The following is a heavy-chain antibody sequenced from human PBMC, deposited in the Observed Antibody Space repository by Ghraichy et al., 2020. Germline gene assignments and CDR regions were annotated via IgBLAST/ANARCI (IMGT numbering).Heavy chain of an antibody. D-gene: IGHD3-16*01. V-gene: IGHV4-39*01. CDR1: CDSINSAFSY. CDR3: ARMHRFATDY. J-gene: IGHJ4*02. Sequence: SETLSLTCTVSCDSINSAFSYWGWIRQPPGKGLEWLGSSHHSGVTYYSPSLENRVTVSVDTSNNQFSLKLSSVTAADTAVYYCARMHRFATDYWGQGILVTVSS. CDR2: SHHSGVT.